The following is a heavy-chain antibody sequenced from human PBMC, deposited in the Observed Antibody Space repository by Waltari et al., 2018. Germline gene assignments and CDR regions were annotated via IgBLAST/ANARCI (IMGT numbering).Heavy chain of an antibody. CDR3: ARDLGYGSSTSFYYYYGMDV. J-gene: IGHJ6*02. Sequence: EVQLVESGGGLVQPGGSLRLSCAASGFTFSSYEMNWVRQAPGKGLEWVSYISSSGSTIYYADSVKGRFTISRDNAKNSLYLQMNSLRAEDTAVYYCARDLGYGSSTSFYYYYGMDVWGQGTTVTVS. CDR1: GFTFSSYE. V-gene: IGHV3-48*03. CDR2: ISSSGSTI. D-gene: IGHD2-2*01.